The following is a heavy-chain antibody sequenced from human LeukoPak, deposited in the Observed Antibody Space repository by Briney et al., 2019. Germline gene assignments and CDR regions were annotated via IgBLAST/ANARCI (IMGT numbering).Heavy chain of an antibody. CDR2: IYYTGST. J-gene: IGHJ4*02. CDR3: ARDFSGSFDY. Sequence: SETLSLTCTVSGGSISSYYWTWIQQPPGKGLEWLGYIYYTGSTNYNPSLKSRVTISVDTSKNQFSLRLSSVTAADTAVYYCARDFSGSFDYWGQGILVTVSS. CDR1: GGSISSYY. D-gene: IGHD2/OR15-2a*01. V-gene: IGHV4-59*01.